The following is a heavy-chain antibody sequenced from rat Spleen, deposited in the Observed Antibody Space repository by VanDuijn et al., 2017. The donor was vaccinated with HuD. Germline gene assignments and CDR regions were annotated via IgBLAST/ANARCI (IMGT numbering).Heavy chain of an antibody. V-gene: IGHV5-7*01. D-gene: IGHD1-9*01. CDR1: GFTFSDYN. J-gene: IGHJ2*01. Sequence: EVQLVESGGGLVQPGRSLKLSCAASGFTFSDYNMAWVRQAPKKGLEWVATISYDGSSTYYRDSVKGRFTISRDNAKNTQYLQMDSLRSEDTATYYCARRHYGYTDYFDYWGQGVMVTVSS. CDR2: ISYDGSST. CDR3: ARRHYGYTDYFDY.